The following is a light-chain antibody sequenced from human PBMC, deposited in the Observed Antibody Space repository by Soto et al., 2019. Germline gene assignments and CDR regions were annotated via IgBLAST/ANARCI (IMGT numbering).Light chain of an antibody. V-gene: IGKV1-5*01. CDR2: GAS. CDR1: QSVGTW. CDR3: QQYYTTRWT. Sequence: DIQMTQSPSTLSASVGGRVTITCRASQSVGTWVAWYQQKPGKAPKLLIYGASNLESGVPSRFSGSGSGTDFTLTISSLQAEDVAVYYCQQYYTTRWTFGQGTKVDI. J-gene: IGKJ1*01.